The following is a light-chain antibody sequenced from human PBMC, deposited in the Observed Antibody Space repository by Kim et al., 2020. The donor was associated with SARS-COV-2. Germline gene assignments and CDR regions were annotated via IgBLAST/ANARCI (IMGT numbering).Light chain of an antibody. Sequence: EVVLTQSPGTLSLSPGERATLSCRASQSVTANKLDWIQQKPGQAPRFLIYRASSRATGIPDRFSGSGSGTDFTLTISRLEPEDFAVYYCQQYFTAPLTVGGGTKVDIK. J-gene: IGKJ4*01. CDR1: QSVTANK. CDR2: RAS. CDR3: QQYFTAPLT. V-gene: IGKV3-20*01.